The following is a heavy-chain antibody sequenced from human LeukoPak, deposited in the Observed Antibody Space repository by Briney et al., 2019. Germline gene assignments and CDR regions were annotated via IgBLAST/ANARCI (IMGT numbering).Heavy chain of an antibody. J-gene: IGHJ5*02. CDR3: AREVEGMNWFDP. CDR1: GYTFTGYY. V-gene: IGHV1-2*02. D-gene: IGHD2-15*01. CDR2: INPNSGGT. Sequence: GASVKVSCKAAGYTFTGYYMHWVRQAPGQGLEWMGWINPNSGGTNYAQKFQGRVTMTRDTSISTAYMELSRLRSDDTAVYYCAREVEGMNWFDPWGQGTLVTVSS.